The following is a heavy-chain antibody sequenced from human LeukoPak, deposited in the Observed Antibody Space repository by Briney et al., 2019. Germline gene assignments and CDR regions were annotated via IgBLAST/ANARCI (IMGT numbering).Heavy chain of an antibody. Sequence: ASVKVSCKASGYTFTSYGISWVRQAPGQGLEWMGWISGYNGNTNNAQKFQGRVTMTTDTSTSTIYMELRSLRADDTAIDYCTREGKGGVFDYWGQGTLVSVSS. J-gene: IGHJ4*02. V-gene: IGHV1-18*01. CDR2: ISGYNGNT. D-gene: IGHD2-8*02. CDR3: TREGKGGVFDY. CDR1: GYTFTSYG.